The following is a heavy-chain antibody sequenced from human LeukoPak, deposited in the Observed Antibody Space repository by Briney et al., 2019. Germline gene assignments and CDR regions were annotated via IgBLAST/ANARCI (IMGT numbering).Heavy chain of an antibody. V-gene: IGHV3-23*01. CDR3: AKDWGEYFDYVWGSFTSFDS. J-gene: IGHJ4*02. D-gene: IGHD3-16*01. CDR2: ISGSGHRT. CDR1: GFTFSSDG. Sequence: PGGSLRLSCAASGFTFSSDGVSWVRQAPGKGLEWVSGISGSGHRTYYADSVKGRFTISRDNSKSTLYLQMNSLRAEDTAVYYCAKDWGEYFDYVWGSFTSFDSWGQGTLVTVSS.